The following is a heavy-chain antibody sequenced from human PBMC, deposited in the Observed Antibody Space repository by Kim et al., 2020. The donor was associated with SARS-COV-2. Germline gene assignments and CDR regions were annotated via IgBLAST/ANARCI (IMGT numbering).Heavy chain of an antibody. D-gene: IGHD3-10*01. V-gene: IGHV1-46*01. J-gene: IGHJ6*02. CDR2: INPSGGST. CDR3: ARDNGGPGLFYYYYYGMDV. Sequence: ASVKVSCKASGYTFTSYYMHWVRQAPGQGLEWMGIINPSGGSTSYAQKFQGRVTMTRDTSTSTVYMELSSLRSEDTAVYYCARDNGGPGLFYYYYYGMDVWGQGTTVTVSS. CDR1: GYTFTSYY.